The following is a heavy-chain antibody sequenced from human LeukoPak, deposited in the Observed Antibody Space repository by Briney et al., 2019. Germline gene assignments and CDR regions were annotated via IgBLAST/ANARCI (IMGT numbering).Heavy chain of an antibody. CDR2: INPSGGST. D-gene: IGHD6-13*01. Sequence: ASVRVSCKASVYTFTSYYMHRVRQAPGQGLEWMGIINPSGGSTSYAQKFQGRVTMTRDTSTSIVNMELSSLRSEDTAVYYCARASSSWNAFDHWGQGTLVTVSS. CDR1: VYTFTSYY. CDR3: ARASSSWNAFDH. V-gene: IGHV1-46*01. J-gene: IGHJ4*02.